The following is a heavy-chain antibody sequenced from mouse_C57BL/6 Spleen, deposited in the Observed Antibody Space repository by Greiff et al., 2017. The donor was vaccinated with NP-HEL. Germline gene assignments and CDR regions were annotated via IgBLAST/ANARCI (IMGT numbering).Heavy chain of an antibody. CDR1: GYTFTSYW. D-gene: IGHD1-1*01. Sequence: QVQLQQSGAELAKPGASVKLSCKASGYTFTSYWMHWVKQRPGQGLEWIGYINPSSGYTKYNQKFKDKATLTADKYSSTAYMQLSSLTYEDFAVYYCARSPVTTGVAPVAMDDWGQGTSVTASA. CDR2: INPSSGYT. J-gene: IGHJ4*01. CDR3: ARSPVTTGVAPVAMDD. V-gene: IGHV1-7*01.